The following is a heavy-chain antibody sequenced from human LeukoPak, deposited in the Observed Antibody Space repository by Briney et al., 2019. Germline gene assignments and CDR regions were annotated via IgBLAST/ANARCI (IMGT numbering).Heavy chain of an antibody. CDR2: ISSSSYI. CDR3: ASRSLIAAAGWGNFDY. Sequence: PGGSLRLSCAASGFTFSSYSMNWVRQAPGKGLEWVSSISSSSYIYYADSVKGRFTISRDNAKNSLYLQMNSLRAEDTAVYYCASRSLIAAAGWGNFDYWGQGTLVTVSS. CDR1: GFTFSSYS. V-gene: IGHV3-21*01. D-gene: IGHD6-13*01. J-gene: IGHJ4*02.